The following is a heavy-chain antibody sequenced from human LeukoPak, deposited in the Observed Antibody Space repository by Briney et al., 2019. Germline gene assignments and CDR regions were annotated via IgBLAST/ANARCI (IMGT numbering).Heavy chain of an antibody. J-gene: IGHJ4*02. D-gene: IGHD5-18*01. Sequence: PSETLSLTCTVSAGSISSGGYYCSWIRQHPGKGLEWIAYIYYSGSTYYNPSLKSRFTISVDTSKNQFSLQLSSVTAADTAVYYCARARGYSYGSLDYWGQGTLVTVSS. CDR3: ARARGYSYGSLDY. CDR2: IYYSGST. CDR1: AGSISSGGYY. V-gene: IGHV4-31*03.